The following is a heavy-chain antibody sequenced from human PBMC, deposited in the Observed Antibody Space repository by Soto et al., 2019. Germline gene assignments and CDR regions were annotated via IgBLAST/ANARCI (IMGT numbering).Heavy chain of an antibody. D-gene: IGHD3-10*01. V-gene: IGHV3-30*18. Sequence: QVQLVESGGGVVQPGRSLTLSCAASGFTFSSYGMHWVRQAPGKGLEWVAVISYDGSNKYYADSVKGRFTISRDNSKNTLYLQMNSLRAEDTAVYYCAKDLRDGSCDYWGQGTLVTVSS. CDR2: ISYDGSNK. CDR3: AKDLRDGSCDY. CDR1: GFTFSSYG. J-gene: IGHJ4*02.